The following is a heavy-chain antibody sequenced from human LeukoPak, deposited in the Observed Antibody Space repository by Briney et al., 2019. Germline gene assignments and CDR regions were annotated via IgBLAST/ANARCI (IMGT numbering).Heavy chain of an antibody. CDR2: ISAYNGNT. D-gene: IGHD3-22*01. CDR3: ARTNYYDNSANWFDP. Sequence: ASVKVSCKASGYTFTSYGISWVRQAPGQGLEWMGWISAYNGNTNYAQKLQGRVTMTRNTSISTAYMELSSLRSEDTAVYYCARTNYYDNSANWFDPWGQGTLVTVSS. J-gene: IGHJ5*02. CDR1: GYTFTSYG. V-gene: IGHV1-18*01.